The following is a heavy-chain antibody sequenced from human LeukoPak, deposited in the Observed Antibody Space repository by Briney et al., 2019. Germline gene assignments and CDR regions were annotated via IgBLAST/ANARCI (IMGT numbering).Heavy chain of an antibody. CDR2: LNRGRTII. CDR1: GFPPRSIW. Sequence: PVRSLTLSSALSGFPPRSIWTHCVRQGPRKGLMWVSRLNRGRTIIDYADSVKRRFTISRDNAKNTLYLQMNRRLAADTAVYYCVKEVVLHMGGLYCYYIDVGGKGTAVTVSS. J-gene: IGHJ6*03. CDR3: VKEVVLHMGGLYCYYIDV. V-gene: IGHV3-74*01. D-gene: IGHD1-26*01.